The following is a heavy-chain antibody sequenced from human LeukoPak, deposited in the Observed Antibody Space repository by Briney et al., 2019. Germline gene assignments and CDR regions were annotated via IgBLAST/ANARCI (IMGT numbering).Heavy chain of an antibody. CDR3: ARVWDIVVVPAATRNWFDP. V-gene: IGHV1-18*01. J-gene: IGHJ5*02. D-gene: IGHD2-2*01. Sequence: ASVKVSCKASGYTFTSYGISWVRQAPGQGLEWMGWISAYNGNTNYAQKLQGRVTMTTDTSTSTAYMELRSLRSDDTAVYYCARVWDIVVVPAATRNWFDPWGQGTLVTVSS. CDR2: ISAYNGNT. CDR1: GYTFTSYG.